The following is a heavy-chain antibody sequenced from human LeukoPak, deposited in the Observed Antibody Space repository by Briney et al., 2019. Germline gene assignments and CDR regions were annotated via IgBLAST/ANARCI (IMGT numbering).Heavy chain of an antibody. V-gene: IGHV3-73*01. J-gene: IGHJ4*02. CDR3: TRHGGYCSSNSCYAGIENDY. Sequence: GGSLRLSCAAAGFTFSGSAMHWVRQASGKGREWVGRIRSKANSYATAYAASVKGRFTISRDDSKNTAYLQMNSLKTEDTAVYYCTRHGGYCSSNSCYAGIENDYWGQGTLVTVSS. CDR2: IRSKANSYAT. CDR1: GFTFSGSA. D-gene: IGHD2-2*01.